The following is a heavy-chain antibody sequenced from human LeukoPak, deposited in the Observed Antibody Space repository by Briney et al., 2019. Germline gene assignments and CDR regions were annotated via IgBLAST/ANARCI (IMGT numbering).Heavy chain of an antibody. J-gene: IGHJ3*02. CDR1: GITLSNYA. CDR3: ARGGFHYYGSGSDDAFDI. D-gene: IGHD3-10*01. V-gene: IGHV3-23*01. Sequence: GGSLRLSCVVSGITLSNYAMSWVRQAPGKGLEWVSGISESGGSTKYADSVKGRFTISRDNSKNTLYLQMNSLRAEDTAVYYCARGGFHYYGSGSDDAFDIWAKGQWSPSLQ. CDR2: ISESGGST.